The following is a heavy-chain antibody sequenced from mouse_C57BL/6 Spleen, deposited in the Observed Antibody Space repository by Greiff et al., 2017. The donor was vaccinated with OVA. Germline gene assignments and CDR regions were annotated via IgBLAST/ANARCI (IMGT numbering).Heavy chain of an antibody. V-gene: IGHV5-6*01. CDR3: ARHGEDYYFDY. J-gene: IGHJ2*01. CDR1: GFTFSSYG. CDR2: ISSGGSYT. Sequence: DVQLVESGGDLVKPGGSLKLSCAASGFTFSSYGMSWVRQTPDKRLEWVATISSGGSYTYYPDSVKGRVTISRDNAKNTLYLQMSSLKSEDTAMYYCARHGEDYYFDYWGQGTTLTVSS.